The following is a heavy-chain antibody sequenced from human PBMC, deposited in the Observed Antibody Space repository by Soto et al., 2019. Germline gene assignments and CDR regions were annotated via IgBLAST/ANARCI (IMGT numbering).Heavy chain of an antibody. Sequence: QVQLVQSGAEVKKPGSSVKVSCKASGGTFSSYTISWVRQAPGQGLEWMGRIIPILGIANYAQKFQGRVTITANKSTSTAYIELGSLRSEDTAVYYCARYDYIWGSYRNDAFDIWGQGTMVTVSS. D-gene: IGHD3-16*02. V-gene: IGHV1-69*02. CDR1: GGTFSSYT. CDR2: IIPILGIA. CDR3: ARYDYIWGSYRNDAFDI. J-gene: IGHJ3*02.